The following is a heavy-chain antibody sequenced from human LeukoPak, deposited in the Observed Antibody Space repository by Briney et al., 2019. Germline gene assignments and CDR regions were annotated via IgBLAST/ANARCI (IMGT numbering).Heavy chain of an antibody. CDR1: GFTFSSYR. V-gene: IGHV3-48*02. Sequence: PGGSLRLSCAASGFTFSSYRMNWVRQAPGKGLEWVSYITGSSSNIYYADSVKGRFTISRDNARNSLYLQMNSLRDEDTAVYYCARDYDYGFDYWGQGSLVTVSS. J-gene: IGHJ4*02. CDR2: ITGSSSNI. CDR3: ARDYDYGFDY. D-gene: IGHD4-17*01.